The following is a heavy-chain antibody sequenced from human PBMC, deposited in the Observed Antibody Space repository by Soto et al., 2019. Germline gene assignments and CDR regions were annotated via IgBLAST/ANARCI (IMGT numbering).Heavy chain of an antibody. CDR2: INHSGST. CDR1: GGSFSGYY. Sequence: QVQLQQWGAGLLKPSETLSLTCAVYGGSFSGYYWSWIRQPPGKGLEWIGEINHSGSTNYNPSLTSRVTISVDTSKNQFSLKLSSVTAADTAVYYCARGVAYYYDSTPRFYYFDYWGQGTLVTVSS. J-gene: IGHJ4*02. D-gene: IGHD3-22*01. CDR3: ARGVAYYYDSTPRFYYFDY. V-gene: IGHV4-34*01.